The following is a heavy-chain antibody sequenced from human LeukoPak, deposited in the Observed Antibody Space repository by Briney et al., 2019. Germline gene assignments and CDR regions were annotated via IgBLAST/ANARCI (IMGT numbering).Heavy chain of an antibody. CDR3: ARGQELIVGATPFDY. V-gene: IGHV1-69*05. CDR2: IIPIFGTA. Sequence: ASVKVSCKASGGTFSSYAISWVRQAPGQGLEWMGGIIPIFGTANYAQKFQGSVTITTDESTSTAYMELSSLRSEDTAVYYCARGQELIVGATPFDYWGQGTLVAVSS. J-gene: IGHJ4*02. CDR1: GGTFSSYA. D-gene: IGHD1-26*01.